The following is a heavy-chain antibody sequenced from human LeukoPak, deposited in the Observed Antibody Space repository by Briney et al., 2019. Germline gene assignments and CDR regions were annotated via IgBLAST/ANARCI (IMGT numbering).Heavy chain of an antibody. CDR3: ARAQVVPAASVNWFDP. CDR1: GGTFSSYA. J-gene: IGHJ5*02. CDR2: IIPIFGTA. V-gene: IGHV1-69*05. Sequence: SVKVSCKASGGTFSSYAISWVRQAPGQGLEWMGGIIPIFGTANYAQKFQGRVTITTGESTSTAYMELSSLRSEDTAVYYCARAQVVPAASVNWFDPWGQGTLVTVSS. D-gene: IGHD2-2*01.